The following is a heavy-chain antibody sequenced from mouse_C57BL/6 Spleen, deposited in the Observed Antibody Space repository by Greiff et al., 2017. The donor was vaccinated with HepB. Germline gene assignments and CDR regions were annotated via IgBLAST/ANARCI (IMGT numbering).Heavy chain of an antibody. CDR1: GYTFTDYE. D-gene: IGHD2-2*01. J-gene: IGHJ2*01. Sequence: QVQLKESGAELVRPGASVTLSCKASGYTFTDYEMHWVKQTPVHGLEWIGAIDPETGGTAYNQKFKGKAILTADKSSSTAYMELRSLTSEDSAVYYCTRSRVVTTGDYWGQGTTLTVSS. CDR3: TRSRVVTTGDY. CDR2: IDPETGGT. V-gene: IGHV1-15*01.